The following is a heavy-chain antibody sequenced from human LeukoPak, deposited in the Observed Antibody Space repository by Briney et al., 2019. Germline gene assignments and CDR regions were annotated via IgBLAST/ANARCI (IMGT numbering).Heavy chain of an antibody. J-gene: IGHJ6*03. D-gene: IGHD3-22*01. CDR1: GFTFSSYA. V-gene: IGHV3-23*01. CDR3: AKGDYDSSGYYYAVYMDV. Sequence: PGGSLRLSCAASGFTFSSYAMSWVRQAPGKGLEWVSAISGSGGSTYYADSVRGRFTISRDNSKNTLYLQMNSLRAEDTAVYYCAKGDYDSSGYYYAVYMDVWGKGTTVTVSS. CDR2: ISGSGGST.